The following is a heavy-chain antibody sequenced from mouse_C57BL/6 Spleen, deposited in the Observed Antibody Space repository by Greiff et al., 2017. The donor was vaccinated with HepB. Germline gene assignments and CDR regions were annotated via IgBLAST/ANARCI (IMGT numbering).Heavy chain of an antibody. J-gene: IGHJ1*03. CDR3: ARFDYYYGHWYFDF. CDR1: GYTFTSYW. V-gene: IGHV1-53*01. Sequence: QVQLQQPGTELVKPGASVKLSCKASGYTFTSYWMHWVKQRPGQGLEWIGNINPSNGGTNYNEKFKSKATLTVDKSSSTAYMQLSSLTSEDSAVYYCARFDYYYGHWYFDFWGTGTTVTVSS. CDR2: INPSNGGT. D-gene: IGHD1-1*01.